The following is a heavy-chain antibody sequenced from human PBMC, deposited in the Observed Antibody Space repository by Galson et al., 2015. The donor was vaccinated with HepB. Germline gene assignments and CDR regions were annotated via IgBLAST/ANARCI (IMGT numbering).Heavy chain of an antibody. V-gene: IGHV3-30-3*01. J-gene: IGHJ5*02. D-gene: IGHD6-19*01. CDR1: GFTFSSYA. CDR2: ISYDGSNK. Sequence: RLSCAASGFTFSSYAMHWVRQAPGKGLEWVAVISYDGSNKYYADSVKGRFTISRDNSKNTLYLQMNSLKTEDTAVYYCTRHSGAVASPNWFDPWGQGTLVTVSS. CDR3: TRHSGAVASPNWFDP.